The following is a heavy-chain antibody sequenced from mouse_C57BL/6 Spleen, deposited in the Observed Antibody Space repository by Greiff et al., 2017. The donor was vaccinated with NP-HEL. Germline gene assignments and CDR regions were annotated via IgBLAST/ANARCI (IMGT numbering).Heavy chain of an antibody. V-gene: IGHV1-72*01. D-gene: IGHD2-4*01. J-gene: IGHJ1*03. Sequence: VQLQQPGAELVKPGASVKLSCKASGYTFTSYWMHWVKQRPGRGLAWIGRIDPNSGGTKYNEQFKRKATLPVDKPSSTAYMQLSSLTSEDSAVNYCARERVYYDYDDFDVWGTGTTVTVSS. CDR2: IDPNSGGT. CDR3: ARERVYYDYDDFDV. CDR1: GYTFTSYW.